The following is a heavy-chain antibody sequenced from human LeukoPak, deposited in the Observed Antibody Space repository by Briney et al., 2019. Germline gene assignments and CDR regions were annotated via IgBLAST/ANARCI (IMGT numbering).Heavy chain of an antibody. V-gene: IGHV3-30*03. CDR3: AVVYSGSYNPEPFDI. Sequence: GGSLRLSCAASGFTFSSYSMNWVRQAPGKGLEWVAVISYDGSNKYYADSVKGRFTISRDNSKNTLYLQMNSLRAEDTAVYYCAVVYSGSYNPEPFDIWGQGTMVTVSS. J-gene: IGHJ3*02. CDR2: ISYDGSNK. D-gene: IGHD1-26*01. CDR1: GFTFSSYS.